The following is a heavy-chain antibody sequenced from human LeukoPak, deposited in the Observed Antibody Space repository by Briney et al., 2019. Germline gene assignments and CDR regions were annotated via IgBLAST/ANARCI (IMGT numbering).Heavy chain of an antibody. CDR2: IASDGGNK. J-gene: IGHJ4*02. CDR3: AREAFSGWVDY. Sequence: PGGSLGLSCAASGFTFSSYAMSWVRQAPGKGLEWVAVIASDGGNKYYGDSVKGRFTISRDISKNTLYLQMNSLRPEDTAIFYCAREAFSGWVDYWGPGTLVTVSS. V-gene: IGHV3-30*04. D-gene: IGHD6-19*01. CDR1: GFTFSSYA.